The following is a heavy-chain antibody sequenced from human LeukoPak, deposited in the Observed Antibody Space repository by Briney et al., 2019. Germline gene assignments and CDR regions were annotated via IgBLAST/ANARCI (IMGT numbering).Heavy chain of an antibody. V-gene: IGHV1-2*02. CDR2: INPNSGGT. CDR1: GYTFTGYY. D-gene: IGHD3-22*01. J-gene: IGHJ4*02. CDR3: ARKLYDSSRYGQTYYFDN. Sequence: EASVKVSCKASGYTFTGYYMHWVRQAPGQGLEWMGWINPNSGGTNYAQKFQGRVTMTRDTSISTAYMELSRLRSDDTAVYYCARKLYDSSRYGQTYYFDNWGQGTLVTVSS.